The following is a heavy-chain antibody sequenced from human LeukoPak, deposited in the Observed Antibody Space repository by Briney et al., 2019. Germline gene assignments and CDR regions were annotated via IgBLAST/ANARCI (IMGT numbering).Heavy chain of an antibody. J-gene: IGHJ4*02. D-gene: IGHD5-24*01. CDR1: GFTVSNYG. Sequence: PGGSLRLSCAASGFTVSNYGMTWVRQAPGKGLEWVSGISGSGGSTYYADSVKGRFTISRDNSKNTLYLQMNSLRADDTAVYYCAKVMATIYLIYYFDYWGQGTLVTVSS. CDR3: AKVMATIYLIYYFDY. CDR2: ISGSGGST. V-gene: IGHV3-23*01.